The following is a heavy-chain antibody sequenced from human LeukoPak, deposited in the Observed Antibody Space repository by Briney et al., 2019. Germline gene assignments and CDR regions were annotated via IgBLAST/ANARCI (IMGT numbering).Heavy chain of an antibody. CDR2: IYYSGST. J-gene: IGHJ5*02. CDR1: GGSISSYY. Sequence: SETLSLTCTVSGGSISSYYWCWIRQPPGKGLGWIGYIYYSGSTNYNPSLKSRVTISVDTSKNQFSLKLSSVTAADTAVYYCARDGSSWAGGWFDPWGQGTLVTVSS. CDR3: ARDGSSWAGGWFDP. V-gene: IGHV4-59*01. D-gene: IGHD6-13*01.